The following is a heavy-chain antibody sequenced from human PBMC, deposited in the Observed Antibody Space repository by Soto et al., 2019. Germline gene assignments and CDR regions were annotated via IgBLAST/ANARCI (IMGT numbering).Heavy chain of an antibody. V-gene: IGHV1-69*13. CDR3: ARDRSGYYDSSGSNWFDP. J-gene: IGHJ5*02. D-gene: IGHD3-22*01. Sequence: ASVKVSCKASGGTFSTCAISWVRQAPGQGLEWMGGIIPIFGTANYAQKFQGRITITADESTSTAYMELSSLRSEDTAVYYCARDRSGYYDSSGSNWFDPWGQGTLVTVSS. CDR1: GGTFSTCA. CDR2: IIPIFGTA.